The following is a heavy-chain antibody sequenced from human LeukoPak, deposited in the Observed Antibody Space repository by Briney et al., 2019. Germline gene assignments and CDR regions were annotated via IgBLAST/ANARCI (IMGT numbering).Heavy chain of an antibody. CDR2: IRWNSGSI. D-gene: IGHD5-18*01. J-gene: IGHJ4*02. Sequence: PGGSLRLSCAASGFTFDDYAMHWVRQAPGKGLEWVSGIRWNSGSIGYADSVKGRFTISRDNAKNSLYLQMNSLRAEDTALYYCAKDNSIVDTAMVSYFDYWGQGTLVTVPS. CDR3: AKDNSIVDTAMVSYFDY. V-gene: IGHV3-9*01. CDR1: GFTFDDYA.